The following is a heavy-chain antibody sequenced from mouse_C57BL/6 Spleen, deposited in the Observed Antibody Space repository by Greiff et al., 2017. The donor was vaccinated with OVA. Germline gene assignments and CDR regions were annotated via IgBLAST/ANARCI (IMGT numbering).Heavy chain of an antibody. D-gene: IGHD3-2*02. J-gene: IGHJ4*01. CDR1: GYAFSSSW. CDR2: IYPGDGDT. V-gene: IGHV1-82*01. Sequence: QVQLKESGPELVKPGASVKISCKASGYAFSSSWMNWVKQRPGKGLEWIGRIYPGDGDTNYNGKFKGKATLTADKSSSTAYMQRSSLTSEDSAVYFCARKDSSGYAMDYWGQGTSVTVSS. CDR3: ARKDSSGYAMDY.